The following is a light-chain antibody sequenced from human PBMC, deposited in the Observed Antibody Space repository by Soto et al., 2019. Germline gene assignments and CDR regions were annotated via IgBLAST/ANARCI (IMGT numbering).Light chain of an antibody. CDR1: QSVRSSY. V-gene: IGKV3-20*01. CDR3: LQDGSSPGT. J-gene: IGKJ1*01. Sequence: EIVLTQSPGTLSLSQGERATLSCRASQSVRSSYLAWYQQKPGQAPRLLIYGASSRATRIPDRFSCSGSGTDFTLTISTLEPEDFAVYYCLQDGSSPGTFGQGTKVEIK. CDR2: GAS.